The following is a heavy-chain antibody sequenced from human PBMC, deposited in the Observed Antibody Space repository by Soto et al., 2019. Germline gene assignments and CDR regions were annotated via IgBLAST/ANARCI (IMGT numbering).Heavy chain of an antibody. CDR2: VNAGNGNT. CDR1: GYTFTSYA. V-gene: IGHV1-3*01. D-gene: IGHD1-20*01. CDR3: ARDVGYNWNLIDY. J-gene: IGHJ4*02. Sequence: QVQLVQSGAEVKKPGASVKVSCTASGYTFTSYAIHWVRQAPGQRLGGMGWVNAGNGNTKYSQKLQGRVTFTRDTSASTAYMELSSLRSEDTAVYYCARDVGYNWNLIDYWGQGTLVTVSS.